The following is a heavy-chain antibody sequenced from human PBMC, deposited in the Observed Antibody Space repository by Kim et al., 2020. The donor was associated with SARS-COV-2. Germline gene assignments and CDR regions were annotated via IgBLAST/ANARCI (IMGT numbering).Heavy chain of an antibody. J-gene: IGHJ4*02. CDR3: ARGAKGGYYFDY. V-gene: IGHV3-72*01. D-gene: IGHD2-15*01. Sequence: EYAASVKGRFTISRDDSKNSLYLQMNSLKTEDTAVYYCARGAKGGYYFDYWGQGTLVTVSS.